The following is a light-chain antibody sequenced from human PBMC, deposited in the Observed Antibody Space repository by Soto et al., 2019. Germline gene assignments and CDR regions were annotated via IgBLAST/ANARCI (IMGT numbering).Light chain of an antibody. J-gene: IGLJ3*02. CDR3: SSYTSRSTWV. CDR2: EVT. Sequence: QSVLTQPASVSGSPGQSITISCTGTNSDVGGYSYVSWYQQHPGKAPKLMICEVTNRPSGVSSRFSGSKSGNTASLTISGLQVEEEATYYCSSYTSRSTWVFGGGTKVTVL. CDR1: NSDVGGYSY. V-gene: IGLV2-14*01.